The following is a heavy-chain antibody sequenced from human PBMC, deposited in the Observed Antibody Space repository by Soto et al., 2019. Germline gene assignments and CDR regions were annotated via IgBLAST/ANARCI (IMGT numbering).Heavy chain of an antibody. D-gene: IGHD6-6*01. Sequence: ASVKVSCKASGYTFTSYALHWVRQAPGQGLEWRGWINPFYGHANYAQKFQGRVTITADKSTSTAYMELSSLRSEDTAVYYCARDLYPARPPYYYYGMDVWGQGTTVTVSS. V-gene: IGHV1-3*01. CDR3: ARDLYPARPPYYYYGMDV. CDR1: GYTFTSYA. J-gene: IGHJ6*02. CDR2: INPFYGHA.